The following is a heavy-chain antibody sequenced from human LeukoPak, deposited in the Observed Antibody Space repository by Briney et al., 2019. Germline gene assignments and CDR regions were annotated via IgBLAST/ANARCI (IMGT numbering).Heavy chain of an antibody. J-gene: IGHJ4*02. CDR2: ISSSSNYI. V-gene: IGHV3-21*01. Sequence: GGSLRLSCAASGFTFSSYNMNWVRQAPGKGLEWVSSISSSSNYIYYVDSVKGRFTISRDNAKNSLYLQMNSLGAEDTAVYYCARWERFLEWLSPDINWGQGTLVTVSS. D-gene: IGHD3-3*01. CDR1: GFTFSSYN. CDR3: ARWERFLEWLSPDIN.